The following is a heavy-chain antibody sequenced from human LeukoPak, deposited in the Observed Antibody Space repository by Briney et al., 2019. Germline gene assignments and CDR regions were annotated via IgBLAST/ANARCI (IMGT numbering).Heavy chain of an antibody. D-gene: IGHD3-10*01. CDR2: INPNSGGT. J-gene: IGHJ4*02. Sequence: GASVKVPCKASGYTFTGYYMHWVRQAPGQGLEWMGWINPNSGGTNYAQKFQGRVTMARDTSISTAYMELSRLRSDDTAVYYCARDYGSGSYSQIDYWGQGTLVTVSS. V-gene: IGHV1-2*02. CDR1: GYTFTGYY. CDR3: ARDYGSGSYSQIDY.